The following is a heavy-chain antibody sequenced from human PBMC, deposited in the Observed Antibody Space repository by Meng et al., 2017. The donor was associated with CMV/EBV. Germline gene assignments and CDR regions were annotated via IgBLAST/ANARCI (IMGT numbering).Heavy chain of an antibody. CDR3: AREFDGYTFDY. Sequence: HVEVVQSGAEVKKPGASVKVSRKASGYTFTSYEMHWVRQAPGQGLEWMGIINPSGGSTSYAQKFQGRVTMTRDTSTSTVYMELSSLRSEDTAVYYCAREFDGYTFDYWGQGTLVTVSS. D-gene: IGHD5-24*01. CDR1: GYTFTSYE. J-gene: IGHJ4*02. V-gene: IGHV1-46*01. CDR2: INPSGGST.